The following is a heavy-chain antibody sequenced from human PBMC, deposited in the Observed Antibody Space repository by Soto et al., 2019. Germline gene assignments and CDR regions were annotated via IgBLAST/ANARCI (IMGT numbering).Heavy chain of an antibody. V-gene: IGHV6-1*01. CDR1: GDSVSTNSAT. Sequence: SQTLSLTCAISGDSVSTNSATWDWIRQSPSRSLEWLGRTYYRSNWYTDYAVSVKGRITISPDTSNNHLSLQLNSVTPVDSAVYYCARLIGNSWLDSWGQGTLVTVSS. CDR2: TYYRSNWYT. J-gene: IGHJ5*01. D-gene: IGHD2-8*01. CDR3: ARLIGNSWLDS.